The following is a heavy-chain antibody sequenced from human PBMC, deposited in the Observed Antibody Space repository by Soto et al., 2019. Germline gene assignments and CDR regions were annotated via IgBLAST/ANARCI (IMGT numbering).Heavy chain of an antibody. D-gene: IGHD2-2*01. CDR1: GFTFSSYA. V-gene: IGHV3-30-3*01. Sequence: GGSLRLSXAASGFTFSSYAMHWVRQAPGKGLEWVAVISYDGSNKYYADSVKGRFTISRDNSKNTLYLQMNSLRAEDTAVYYCARDGELVVVPAAISGMDVWGQGTTVTAP. J-gene: IGHJ6*02. CDR3: ARDGELVVVPAAISGMDV. CDR2: ISYDGSNK.